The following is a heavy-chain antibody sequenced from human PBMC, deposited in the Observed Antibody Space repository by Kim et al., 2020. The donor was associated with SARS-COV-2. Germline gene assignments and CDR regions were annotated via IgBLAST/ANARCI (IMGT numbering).Heavy chain of an antibody. D-gene: IGHD6-19*01. CDR3: ARVYRSSGWYDWYFDL. CDR2: ISSSSSYI. J-gene: IGHJ2*01. CDR1: GFTFSSYS. Sequence: GGSLRLSCAASGFTFSSYSMNWVRQAPGKGLEWVSSISSSSSYIYYADSVKGRFTISRDNAKNSLYLQMNSLRAEDTAVYYCARVYRSSGWYDWYFDLWGRGTLVTVSS. V-gene: IGHV3-21*01.